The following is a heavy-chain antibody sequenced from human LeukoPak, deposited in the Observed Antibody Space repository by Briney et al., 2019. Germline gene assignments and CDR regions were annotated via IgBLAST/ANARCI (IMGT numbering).Heavy chain of an antibody. CDR3: AKDLIIAAAGTSPDY. V-gene: IGHV3-30*18. D-gene: IGHD6-13*01. Sequence: PGGSLRLSCAASGFTFSSYGMHWVRQAPGKGLEWVAVISYDGSNKYYADSVKGRFTISRDNSKNTLYLQMNSLRAEDTAVYYCAKDLIIAAAGTSPDYWGQGTLVTVSS. CDR1: GFTFSSYG. J-gene: IGHJ4*02. CDR2: ISYDGSNK.